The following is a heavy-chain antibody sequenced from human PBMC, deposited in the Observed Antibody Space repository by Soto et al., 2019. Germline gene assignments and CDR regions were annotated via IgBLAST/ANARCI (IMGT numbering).Heavy chain of an antibody. CDR1: GFTFSSYW. J-gene: IGHJ4*02. CDR2: INSDGSST. V-gene: IGHV3-74*01. CDR3: VGTSLVVAAATRADY. Sequence: EVQLVESGGGLVQPGGSLRLSCAASGFTFSSYWMHWVRQAPGKGLVWVSRINSDGSSTSYAESVKGRFTISRDNAKNTLYLQMNSLRADDTAVYYCVGTSLVVAAATRADYWGQGTLVTVSS. D-gene: IGHD2-15*01.